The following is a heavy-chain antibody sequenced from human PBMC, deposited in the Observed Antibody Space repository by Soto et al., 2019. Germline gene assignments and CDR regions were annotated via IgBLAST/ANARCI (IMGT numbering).Heavy chain of an antibody. V-gene: IGHV3-66*01. CDR2: IQSGGPT. CDR1: GFTVSSKY. D-gene: IGHD2-2*01. Sequence: GGSLRLSCAASGFTVSSKYMSWVRQAPGKGLEWVSLIQSGGPTYYADSVKGRFTISRDTSENTLHLQMDSLRAEDTAVYYCARGCSSSKCYNFDYWGQGTQVTVSS. CDR3: ARGCSSSKCYNFDY. J-gene: IGHJ4*02.